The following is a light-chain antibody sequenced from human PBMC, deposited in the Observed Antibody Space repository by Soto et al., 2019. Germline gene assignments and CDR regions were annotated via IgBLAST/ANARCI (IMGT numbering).Light chain of an antibody. Sequence: EIVLTQSPGTLSLSPGERATLSCRASQSVSSSYLAWYQQKPGQAPRLLSYGASSRATGIPDRFSGSGSGTDFTLTISRLEPEEFAVYYCQQYKTFGPGTKVEIK. V-gene: IGKV3-20*01. CDR1: QSVSSSY. CDR2: GAS. J-gene: IGKJ1*01. CDR3: QQYKT.